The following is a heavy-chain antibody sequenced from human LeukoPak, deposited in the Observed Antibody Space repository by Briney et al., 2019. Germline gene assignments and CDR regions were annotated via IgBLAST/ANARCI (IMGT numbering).Heavy chain of an antibody. CDR1: GGSISSGDYY. CDR2: IYYSGST. J-gene: IGHJ5*02. V-gene: IGHV4-30-4*01. CDR3: ARVRGGYCSGGSCPKHWFDP. D-gene: IGHD2-15*01. Sequence: SETLSLTCTVSGGSISSGDYYWSWIRQPPGKGLEWIGYIYYSGSTYYNPSLKRRVTISVDTSKNQFSLKLSSVTAADTAVYYCARVRGGYCSGGSCPKHWFDPWGQGTLVTVSS.